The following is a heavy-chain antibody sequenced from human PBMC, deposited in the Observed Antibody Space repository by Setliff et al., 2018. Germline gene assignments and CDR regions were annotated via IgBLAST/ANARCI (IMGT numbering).Heavy chain of an antibody. CDR3: ARDRGGTNPWFDS. J-gene: IGHJ5*01. D-gene: IGHD3-10*01. Sequence: GGSLRLSCVVSGFGVSNDFMGWVRQAPGKGLEWVSVIYNRGHTYYADSVKGRFTISRDSSKNTLYLQMNSLTAEDTAMYYCARDRGGTNPWFDSWGQGTLVTVSS. CDR1: GFGVSNDF. V-gene: IGHV3-53*01. CDR2: IYNRGHT.